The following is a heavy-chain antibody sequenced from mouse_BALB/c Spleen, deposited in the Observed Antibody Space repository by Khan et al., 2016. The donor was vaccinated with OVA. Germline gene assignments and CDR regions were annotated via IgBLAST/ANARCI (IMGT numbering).Heavy chain of an antibody. Sequence: QVQLKESGPGLVQPSQSLSITCTVSGFSLTNYSVHWVRQSPGKGLEWLGVIWSAGSTDYNPAFISRLTIRKDNSRSKVFFKMNSLQPNATATYYCARRGYDYGRGALFAYWGQGTLVTVSA. CDR1: GFSLTNYS. V-gene: IGHV2-2*02. J-gene: IGHJ3*01. D-gene: IGHD2-4*01. CDR3: ARRGYDYGRGALFAY. CDR2: IWSAGST.